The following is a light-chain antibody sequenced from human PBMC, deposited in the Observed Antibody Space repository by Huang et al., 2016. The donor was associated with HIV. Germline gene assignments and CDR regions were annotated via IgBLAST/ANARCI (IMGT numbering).Light chain of an antibody. J-gene: IGKJ5*01. CDR1: QSLLHSNGYNS. Sequence: DIVMTQSPLSLSVTPGEPASISCRSSQSLLHSNGYNSLDWYLQRPGQSPQLLIYLGSNRASGVPDRFSGSGSGTDFTLKISRVEAEDIGVYYCMQSLQTITFGQGTRLEIK. CDR3: MQSLQTIT. V-gene: IGKV2-28*01. CDR2: LGS.